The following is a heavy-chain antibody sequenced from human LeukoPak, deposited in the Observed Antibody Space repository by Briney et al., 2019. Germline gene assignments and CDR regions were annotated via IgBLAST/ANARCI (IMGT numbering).Heavy chain of an antibody. J-gene: IGHJ5*02. CDR3: ARGVIVVVVAATRYNWFDP. CDR1: GGSFSGYY. Sequence: SETLSLTCAVYGGSFSGYYWSWIRQPPGKGLEWIGEINHSGSTNYNPSLKSRVTISVDTSKNQFSLKLSSVTAADTAVYYCARGVIVVVVAATRYNWFDPWGQGTLATVSS. CDR2: INHSGST. D-gene: IGHD2-15*01. V-gene: IGHV4-34*01.